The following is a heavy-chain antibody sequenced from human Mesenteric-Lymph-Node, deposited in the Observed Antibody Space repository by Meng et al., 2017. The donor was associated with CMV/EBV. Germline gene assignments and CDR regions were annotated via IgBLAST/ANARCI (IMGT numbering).Heavy chain of an antibody. D-gene: IGHD1-1*01. V-gene: IGHV4-4*02. CDR3: TGQGGYFIDY. CDR1: GGSISGNHW. Sequence: LICAVSGGSISGNHWWSWVRQPPGKGLEWIGETSHWGRTNYHPSLKSRVTISADKSKNQFSLNLNSVTAADTAVYYCTGQGGYFIDYWGQGALVTVSS. J-gene: IGHJ4*02. CDR2: TSHWGRT.